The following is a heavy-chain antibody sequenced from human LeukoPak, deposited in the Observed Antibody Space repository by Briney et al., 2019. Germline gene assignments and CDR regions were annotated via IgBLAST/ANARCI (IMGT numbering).Heavy chain of an antibody. CDR1: GFTFSSYS. D-gene: IGHD4/OR15-4a*01. V-gene: IGHV3-21*01. CDR3: ARSVLNWFDP. Sequence: GGSLRLSCAASGFTFSSYSMNWVRQAPGKWLEWVSSISSSSSYIYYADSVKGRFTISRDNAKNSLYLQMNSLRAEDTAVYYCARSVLNWFDPWGQGTLVTVSS. CDR2: ISSSSSYI. J-gene: IGHJ5*02.